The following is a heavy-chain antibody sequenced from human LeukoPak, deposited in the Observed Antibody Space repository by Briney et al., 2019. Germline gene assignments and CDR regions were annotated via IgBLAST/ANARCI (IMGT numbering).Heavy chain of an antibody. CDR3: AKIIAAAGTSWVDNFDY. V-gene: IGHV3-30*18. J-gene: IGHJ4*02. CDR2: ISYDGSNK. Sequence: GGSLRLSCAASGFTFSSYGMHWVRQAPGKGLEWVAVISYDGSNKYYADSAKGRFTISRDNSKNTLYLQMNSLRAEDTAVYYCAKIIAAAGTSWVDNFDYWGQGTLVTVSS. CDR1: GFTFSSYG. D-gene: IGHD6-13*01.